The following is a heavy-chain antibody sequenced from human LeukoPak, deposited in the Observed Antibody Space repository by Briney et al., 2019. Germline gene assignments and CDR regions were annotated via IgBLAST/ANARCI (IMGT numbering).Heavy chain of an antibody. CDR2: INPSGGST. V-gene: IGHV1-46*01. D-gene: IGHD3-22*01. CDR3: ARGSHDSSGYYIELNAEYSQH. J-gene: IGHJ1*01. Sequence: GASVKVSCKASGYTFTSYYMHWVRQAPGQGLEWMGIINPSGGSTSYAQKFQGRVTMTRDTSTSTVYMELSSLRSEDTAVYYCARGSHDSSGYYIELNAEYSQHWGQGTLVTVSS. CDR1: GYTFTSYY.